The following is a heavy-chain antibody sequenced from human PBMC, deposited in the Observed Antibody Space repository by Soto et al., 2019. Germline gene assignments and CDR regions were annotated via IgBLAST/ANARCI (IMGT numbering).Heavy chain of an antibody. Sequence: ASVKVSCKASGYTFTSYAMHWVRQAPGQRLGWMGWINAGNGNTKYSQKFQGRVTITRDTSASTAYMERSSLRSEDTAVYYCASNDILTGYQYMWPDYWGQGTLVTV. J-gene: IGHJ4*02. CDR1: GYTFTSYA. CDR3: ASNDILTGYQYMWPDY. CDR2: INAGNGNT. V-gene: IGHV1-3*01. D-gene: IGHD3-9*01.